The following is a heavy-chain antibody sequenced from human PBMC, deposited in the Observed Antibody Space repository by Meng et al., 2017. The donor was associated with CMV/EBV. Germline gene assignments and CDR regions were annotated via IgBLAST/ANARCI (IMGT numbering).Heavy chain of an antibody. CDR2: IYYSGST. Sequence: SETLSPTCTVSGGSISSYYWSWIRQLPGKGLEWFVYIYYSGSTNYNPSLKSRVTISVDTSKNQFSLKLSSVTAADTAVYYCARGSSETPYSSGSYYYYYGMDVWGQGTTVTVSS. J-gene: IGHJ6*02. D-gene: IGHD6-19*01. CDR3: ARGSSETPYSSGSYYYYYGMDV. V-gene: IGHV4-59*01. CDR1: GGSISSYY.